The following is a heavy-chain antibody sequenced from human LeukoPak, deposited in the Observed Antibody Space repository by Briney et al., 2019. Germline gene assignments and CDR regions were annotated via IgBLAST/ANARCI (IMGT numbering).Heavy chain of an antibody. CDR2: ISSSSSTI. CDR3: ARGRYGDYVFDY. Sequence: GGSLRLSCAASGFTFSSYSMNWVRQAQGKGLEWVSYISSSSSTIYYADSVKGRFTISRDNANNSLYVHMNSLRDEDTAVYYCARGRYGDYVFDYWGQGTLVTVSS. V-gene: IGHV3-48*02. CDR1: GFTFSSYS. J-gene: IGHJ4*02. D-gene: IGHD4-17*01.